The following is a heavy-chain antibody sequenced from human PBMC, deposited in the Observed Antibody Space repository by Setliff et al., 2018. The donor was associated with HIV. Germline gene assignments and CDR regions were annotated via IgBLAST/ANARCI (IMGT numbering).Heavy chain of an antibody. Sequence: AGGSLRLSCAASGFTFSSYAMHWVRQAPGKGLEWVAVISYDGSNKYYADSVKGRFTLSRDNFRNTLYLQMNSLRPEDTAVYYCARVQQQLLQEDDYFDYWGQGTLVTVSS. D-gene: IGHD6-13*01. CDR1: GFTFSSYA. CDR3: ARVQQQLLQEDDYFDY. J-gene: IGHJ4*02. V-gene: IGHV3-30*04. CDR2: ISYDGSNK.